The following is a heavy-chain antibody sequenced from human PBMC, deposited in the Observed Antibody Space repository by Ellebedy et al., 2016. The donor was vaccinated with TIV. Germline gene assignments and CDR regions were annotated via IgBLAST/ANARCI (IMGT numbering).Heavy chain of an antibody. D-gene: IGHD6-19*01. J-gene: IGHJ4*02. V-gene: IGHV3-23*01. CDR3: AKEALAV. CDR1: GITFSTYT. CDR2: ISATGGTT. Sequence: ESLKISCAASGITFSTYTMDWVRQAPGKGLEWVSSISATGGTTFYADSVKGRFTISRDNYKNTLYLQMNSLRVDDTGMYYCAKEALAVWGQGTLVTVSS.